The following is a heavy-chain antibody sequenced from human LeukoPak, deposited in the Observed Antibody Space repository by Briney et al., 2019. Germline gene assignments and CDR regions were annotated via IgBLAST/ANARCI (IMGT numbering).Heavy chain of an antibody. Sequence: PGASVKVSCKASGGTFSSYAISWVRQAPGQGLGWMGGIIPIFGTANYAQKFQGRVTITADESTSTAYMELSSLRSEDTAVYYCARVLGIVVPAANPGYCSGGSCYGGGFDYWGQGTLVTVSS. CDR3: ARVLGIVVPAANPGYCSGGSCYGGGFDY. CDR1: GGTFSSYA. V-gene: IGHV1-69*13. J-gene: IGHJ4*02. D-gene: IGHD2-15*01. CDR2: IIPIFGTA.